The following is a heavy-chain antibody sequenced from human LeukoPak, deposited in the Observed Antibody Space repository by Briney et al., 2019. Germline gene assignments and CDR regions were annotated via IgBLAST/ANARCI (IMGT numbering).Heavy chain of an antibody. CDR1: GYSISSDYYY. J-gene: IGHJ5*02. CDR3: ARASGVKYPNWFDP. CDR2: ISHSGST. Sequence: SETLSLTCGVSGYSISSDYYYWVWIRQSPGKGLEWIGSISHSGSTYYNPSLRSRVTISVDTSKSQFSLTVRSMTAADTAMYHCARASGVKYPNWFDPWGQGILVTVSS. V-gene: IGHV4-38-2*01. D-gene: IGHD2-2*01.